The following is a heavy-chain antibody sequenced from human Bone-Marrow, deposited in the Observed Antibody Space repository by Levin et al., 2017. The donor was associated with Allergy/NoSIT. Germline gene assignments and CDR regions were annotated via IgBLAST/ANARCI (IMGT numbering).Heavy chain of an antibody. CDR2: IFYSGTT. D-gene: IGHD3-10*01. Sequence: SETLSLTCSVSGGSISSGGYYWTWIRQHPAWGLQWLGYIFYSGTTYYSPSLKSRVSISVDTSKNQFSLRLTSVTAADTAVYFWAREDRSGSFDVWGQGTVVTVSS. CDR1: GGSISSGGYY. CDR3: AREDRSGSFDV. V-gene: IGHV4-31*03. J-gene: IGHJ3*01.